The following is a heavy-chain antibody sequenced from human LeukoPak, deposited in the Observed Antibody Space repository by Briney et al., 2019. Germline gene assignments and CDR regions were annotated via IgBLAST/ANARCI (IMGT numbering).Heavy chain of an antibody. J-gene: IGHJ4*02. D-gene: IGHD3-16*02. CDR1: GGSISSYY. V-gene: IGHV4-59*08. CDR2: IYYSGST. CDR3: ARIRSGYDYVWGSYRSWPLLDY. Sequence: SETLSLTCTVSGGSISSYYWSWIRQPSGKGLEWIGNIYYSGSTNYNPSLKSRVTISVDTSKNQFSLKLSSVTAADTAVYYCARIRSGYDYVWGSYRSWPLLDYWGQGTLVTVSS.